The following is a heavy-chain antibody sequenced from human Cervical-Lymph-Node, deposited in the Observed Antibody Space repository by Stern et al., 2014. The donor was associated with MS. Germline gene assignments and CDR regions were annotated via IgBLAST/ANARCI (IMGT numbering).Heavy chain of an antibody. CDR3: AKDRNRGYSYGYSYGMDV. Sequence: EVHLVESGGGLVQPVRSLRLSCAASGFTFDDYAMHWVRQAPGKGLEWVSGISWNSGSIGYADSVKGRFTISRDNAKNSLYLQMNSLRAEDTALYYCAKDRNRGYSYGYSYGMDVWGQGTTVTVSS. CDR2: ISWNSGSI. J-gene: IGHJ6*02. V-gene: IGHV3-9*01. CDR1: GFTFDDYA. D-gene: IGHD5-18*01.